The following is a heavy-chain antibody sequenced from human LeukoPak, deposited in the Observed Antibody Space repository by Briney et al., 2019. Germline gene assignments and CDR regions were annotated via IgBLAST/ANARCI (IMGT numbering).Heavy chain of an antibody. V-gene: IGHV4-39*01. CDR3: ARRVYSGSYNWYFDL. D-gene: IGHD1-26*01. Sequence: KSSETLSLTCTVSGGSISTSTYYWGWIRQPPGKGLEWIGSISYSGSTYNNPSLKSRVTISVDTSKNQFSLKLSSVTAPDTAVYYCARRVYSGSYNWYFDLWGRGTLVTVSS. CDR2: ISYSGST. J-gene: IGHJ2*01. CDR1: GGSISTSTYY.